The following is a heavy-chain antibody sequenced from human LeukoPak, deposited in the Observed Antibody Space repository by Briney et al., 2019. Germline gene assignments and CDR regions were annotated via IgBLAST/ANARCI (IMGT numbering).Heavy chain of an antibody. J-gene: IGHJ6*03. CDR3: ARRVAAAGSTGLRYIDV. Sequence: GGSLRLSCAVSGFTVSNNHLNWVRQAPGKGLECVSNIYASGNTYYADSVKGRVSISRDNAKNTVYLQMNGLKAEDTAVYYCARRVAAAGSTGLRYIDVWGKGTTVTVSS. CDR1: GFTVSNNH. V-gene: IGHV3-66*01. D-gene: IGHD6-13*01. CDR2: IYASGNT.